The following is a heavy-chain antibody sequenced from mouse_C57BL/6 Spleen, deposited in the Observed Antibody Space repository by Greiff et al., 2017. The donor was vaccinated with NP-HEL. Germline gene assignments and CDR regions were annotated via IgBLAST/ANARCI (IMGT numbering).Heavy chain of an antibody. V-gene: IGHV1-82*01. D-gene: IGHD1-1*01. CDR3: ARGFITTVYFDY. CDR2: IYPGDGDT. J-gene: IGHJ2*01. Sequence: QVQLKESGPELFPPGASVKISCKASGYAFSSSCMHSVKQTRAPRLSPIVLIYPGDGDTNYNGKFKGKATLTADKSSSTAYMQLSSLTSEDSAVYFCARGFITTVYFDYWGQGTTLTVSS. CDR1: GYAFSSSC.